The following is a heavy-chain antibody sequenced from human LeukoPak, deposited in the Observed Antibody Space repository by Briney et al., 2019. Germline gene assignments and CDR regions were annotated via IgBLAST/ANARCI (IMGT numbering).Heavy chain of an antibody. CDR1: GFTFSSYA. Sequence: PGGSLRLSCAASGFTFSSYAMSWVRQVPGKGLEWVSLIYSDGTTYYADSVKGRFTISRDNSKNTLYLQMNSLRAEDTAMYLCARDYDILTGSAFDIWGQGTMVTVSP. CDR2: IYSDGTT. D-gene: IGHD3-9*01. CDR3: ARDYDILTGSAFDI. V-gene: IGHV3-53*01. J-gene: IGHJ3*02.